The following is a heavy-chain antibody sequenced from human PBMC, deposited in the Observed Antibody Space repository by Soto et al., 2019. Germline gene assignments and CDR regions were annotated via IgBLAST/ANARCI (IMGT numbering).Heavy chain of an antibody. CDR2: IIPILGIA. Sequence: SVKVSCKASGNTVPNYAIHWVRQAPGQGLEWMGRIIPILGIANYAQKFQGRVTITADKSTSTAYMELSSLRSEDTAVYYCARSIVGALGFHYWGQGTRVTVAS. CDR3: ARSIVGALGFHY. V-gene: IGHV1-69*04. CDR1: GNTVPNYA. D-gene: IGHD1-26*01. J-gene: IGHJ4*02.